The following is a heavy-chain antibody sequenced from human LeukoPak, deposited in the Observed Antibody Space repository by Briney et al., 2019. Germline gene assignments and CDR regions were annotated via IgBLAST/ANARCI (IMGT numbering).Heavy chain of an antibody. CDR3: AAGGLSGTLDYFDY. Sequence: PSETLSLTCAVSGGSITSSNWWSWVRQPPGKGLEWIGEIYHSGSTNYNPSLKSRVTISVNTSKNQFSLKLSSVTAADAAVYYCAAGGLSGTLDYFDYWGQGTLVTVSS. V-gene: IGHV4-4*02. CDR2: IYHSGST. J-gene: IGHJ4*02. CDR1: GGSITSSNW. D-gene: IGHD6-25*01.